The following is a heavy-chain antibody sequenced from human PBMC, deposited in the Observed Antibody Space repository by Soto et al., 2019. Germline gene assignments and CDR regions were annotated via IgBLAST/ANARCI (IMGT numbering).Heavy chain of an antibody. J-gene: IGHJ6*02. Sequence: SETLSLTCGVYGGSFSGYYWSWIRQPPGKGLEWIGEINHSGSTNYNASLKSRVSISVDTSKNQFSLKLSSVTAADTAVYYCARGQGRVVISYYYSGIDVWGQGTTVTVYS. V-gene: IGHV4-34*01. CDR2: INHSGST. CDR1: GGSFSGYY. D-gene: IGHD3-3*01. CDR3: ARGQGRVVISYYYSGIDV.